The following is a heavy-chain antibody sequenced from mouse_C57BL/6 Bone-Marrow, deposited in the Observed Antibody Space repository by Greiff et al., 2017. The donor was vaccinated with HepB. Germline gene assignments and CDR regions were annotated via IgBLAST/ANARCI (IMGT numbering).Heavy chain of an antibody. D-gene: IGHD4-1*01. V-gene: IGHV6-3*01. CDR1: GFTFSNYW. J-gene: IGHJ2*01. CDR2: IRLKSDNYAT. Sequence: EVQLVESGGGLVQPGGSMKLSCVASGFTFSNYWINWVRQSPEKGLEWVAQIRLKSDNYATHYAESVKGRFTISRDDSKSSVYLQMNNLRAEDTGIYYCTATGRYFDYWGQGTTLTVSS. CDR3: TATGRYFDY.